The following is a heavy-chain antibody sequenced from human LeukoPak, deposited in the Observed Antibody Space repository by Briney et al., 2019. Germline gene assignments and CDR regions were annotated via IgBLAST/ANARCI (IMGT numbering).Heavy chain of an antibody. Sequence: SETLSLTCTVSGGSISSSSYYWGWIRQPPGKGLEWIGSIYYSGSTYYNPSLKSRVTISVDTSKNQFSLKLSSVTAADTAVYYCARESPSSGGSRFVDYWGQGTLVTVSS. D-gene: IGHD2-15*01. V-gene: IGHV4-39*07. CDR3: ARESPSSGGSRFVDY. CDR1: GGSISSSSYY. J-gene: IGHJ4*02. CDR2: IYYSGST.